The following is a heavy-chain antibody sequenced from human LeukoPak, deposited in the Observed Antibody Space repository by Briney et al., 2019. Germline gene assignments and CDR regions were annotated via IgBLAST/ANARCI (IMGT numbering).Heavy chain of an antibody. CDR2: INAGNGNT. Sequence: GASVKVSCKASGYTFTSYAMHWVRQAPGQRLEWMGWINAGNGNTKYSQKFQGRVTITRDTSASTAYMELSSLRSEDTAVYYCARELVCGSGSYCFDYWGQGTLVTVSS. V-gene: IGHV1-3*01. CDR1: GYTFTSYA. D-gene: IGHD3-10*01. CDR3: ARELVCGSGSYCFDY. J-gene: IGHJ4*02.